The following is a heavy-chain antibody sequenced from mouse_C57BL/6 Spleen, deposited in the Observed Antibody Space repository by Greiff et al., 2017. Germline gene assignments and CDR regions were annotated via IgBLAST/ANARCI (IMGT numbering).Heavy chain of an antibody. CDR3: TRYATLYFNV. D-gene: IGHD6-5*01. J-gene: IGHJ1*03. CDR2: IDPETGGT. V-gene: IGHV1-15*01. Sequence: QVQLQQSGAELVRPGASVTLSCKASGYTFTDYEMHWVKQTPVHGLEWIGAIDPETGGTAYNQKVKGKVILTADKSASTAYMELRSLTYEDSAVYYCTRYATLYFNVWGTRTTVT. CDR1: GYTFTDYE.